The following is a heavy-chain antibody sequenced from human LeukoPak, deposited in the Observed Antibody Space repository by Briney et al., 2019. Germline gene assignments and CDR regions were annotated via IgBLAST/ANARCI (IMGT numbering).Heavy chain of an antibody. D-gene: IGHD1-26*01. Sequence: GASVKVSCKASGYTFTSYGISWVRQAPGQGLEWMGWISAYNGNTNYAQKLQGRVTMTTDTSTSTAYMELRSLRSDDTAVYYCARDSKYAWEPDPYFDYWGQGTLVTVSS. V-gene: IGHV1-18*01. CDR3: ARDSKYAWEPDPYFDY. J-gene: IGHJ4*02. CDR1: GYTFTSYG. CDR2: ISAYNGNT.